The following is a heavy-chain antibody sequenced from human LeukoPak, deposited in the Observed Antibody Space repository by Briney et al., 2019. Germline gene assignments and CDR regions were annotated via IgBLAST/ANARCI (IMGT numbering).Heavy chain of an antibody. Sequence: SETLSLTCTVSGGSISSYYWSWIRQPPGKGLEWIGYIYYSGSTNYNPSLKSRVSISIDTSKNQFSLNLTSVTAEDTAVYYCTRGAGWLIDYWGQGILVTVSS. J-gene: IGHJ4*02. V-gene: IGHV4-59*12. CDR2: IYYSGST. CDR1: GGSISSYY. D-gene: IGHD3-16*01. CDR3: TRGAGWLIDY.